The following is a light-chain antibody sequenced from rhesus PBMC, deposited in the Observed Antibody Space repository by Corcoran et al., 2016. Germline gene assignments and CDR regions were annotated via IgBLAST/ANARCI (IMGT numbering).Light chain of an antibody. CDR1: QSLVHSDGRTY. CDR3: VQGTDVPLT. CDR2: NVS. Sequence: DIVMTQSPLSLPVTPGQPASISCRSSQSLVHSDGRTYLNWLQQKPGQTPRLLILNVSNRDCGVTDRFSGNGAGTDITLKICRVEAEDVGVYYCVQGTDVPLTFGQGTKVEIK. J-gene: IGKJ1*01. V-gene: IGKV2S8*01.